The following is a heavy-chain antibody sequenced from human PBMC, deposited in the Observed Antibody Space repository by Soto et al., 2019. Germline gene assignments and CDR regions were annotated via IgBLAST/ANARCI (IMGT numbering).Heavy chain of an antibody. CDR2: IDPSDSYT. D-gene: IGHD2-2*01. J-gene: IGHJ6*02. CDR3: ARQRVVPAAKYYYYYGMDV. V-gene: IGHV5-10-1*01. Sequence: GESLKISCKGSGYSFTSYWISWVRQMPGKGLEWMGRIDPSDSYTNYSPSFQGHVTISADKSISTAYLQWSSLKASDTAMYYCARQRVVPAAKYYYYYGMDVWGQGTTVTVSS. CDR1: GYSFTSYW.